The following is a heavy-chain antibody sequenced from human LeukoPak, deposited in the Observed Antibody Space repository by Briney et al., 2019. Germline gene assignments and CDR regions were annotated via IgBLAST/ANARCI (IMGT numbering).Heavy chain of an antibody. J-gene: IGHJ4*02. CDR3: ARGHSSGWYDSDY. CDR2: ISSSSSYI. CDR1: GFTFSSYS. D-gene: IGHD6-19*01. Sequence: PGGSLRLSCAASGFTFSSYSMNWVRQAPGKGLEWVSSISSSSSYIYYADSVKGRFTISRDNAKNSLYLQMNSLRAEDTAVYYCARGHSSGWYDSDYWGQGTLVTVSS. V-gene: IGHV3-21*01.